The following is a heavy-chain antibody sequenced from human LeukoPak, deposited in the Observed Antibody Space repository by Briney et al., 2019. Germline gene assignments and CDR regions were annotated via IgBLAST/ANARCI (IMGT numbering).Heavy chain of an antibody. CDR1: GGTFSSYA. CDR3: ARVSPTRPVLRFLEWQEGHYYYYYMDV. Sequence: SVKVSCKASGGTFSSYAISWVRQAPGQGLEWMGGVIPIFGTANYAQKFQGRVTITTDESTSTAYMELSSLRSADTAVYYCARVSPTRPVLRFLEWQEGHYYYYYMDVWGKGTTVTVSS. J-gene: IGHJ6*03. D-gene: IGHD3-3*01. V-gene: IGHV1-69*05. CDR2: VIPIFGTA.